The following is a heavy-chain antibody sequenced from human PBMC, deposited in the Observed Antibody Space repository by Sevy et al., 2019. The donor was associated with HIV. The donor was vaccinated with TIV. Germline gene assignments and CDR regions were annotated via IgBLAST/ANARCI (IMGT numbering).Heavy chain of an antibody. CDR3: ARDSVGYCSGGSCYAY. CDR1: GGTFSSYA. CDR2: IIPIFGTA. D-gene: IGHD2-15*01. Sequence: ASVKVSCKASGGTFSSYAISWVRQAPGQGLEWMEGIIPIFGTANYAQKFQGRVTITADESTSTAYMELSSLRSEDTAVYYCARDSVGYCSGGSCYAYWGQGTLVTVSS. J-gene: IGHJ4*02. V-gene: IGHV1-69*13.